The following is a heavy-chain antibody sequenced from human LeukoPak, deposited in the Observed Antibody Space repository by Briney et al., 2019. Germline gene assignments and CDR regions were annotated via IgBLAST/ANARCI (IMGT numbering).Heavy chain of an antibody. Sequence: GGCLRLSCAPSGLTFSIYEMNWVREAPAKGLEWVLDISTSASTIYYADSVKGRFTSSRDNGKNSLYLPMNSLTAEDTAVYYCARRGTSRSSYYFDYWGQGTLVTVSS. CDR2: ISTSASTI. CDR3: ARRGTSRSSYYFDY. V-gene: IGHV3-48*03. J-gene: IGHJ4*02. CDR1: GLTFSIYE.